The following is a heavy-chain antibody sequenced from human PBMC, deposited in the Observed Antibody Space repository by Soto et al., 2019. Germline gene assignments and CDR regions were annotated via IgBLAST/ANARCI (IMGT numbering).Heavy chain of an antibody. J-gene: IGHJ2*01. D-gene: IGHD2-2*02. CDR1: GYTFTGYY. CDR3: ARAHCSSTSCFTWYFDL. V-gene: IGHV1-2*04. Sequence: QVQLVQSGAEVKKPGASVKVSCKASGYTFTGYYMHWVRQAPGQGLEWMGWINPNSGGTNYAQKFQGWVTMTRDTAISTAYMELSRLRSEDTAVYYCARAHCSSTSCFTWYFDLWGRGTLVTVYS. CDR2: INPNSGGT.